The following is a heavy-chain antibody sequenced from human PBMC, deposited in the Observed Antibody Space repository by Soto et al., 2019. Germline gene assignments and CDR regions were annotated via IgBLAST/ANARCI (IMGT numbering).Heavy chain of an antibody. CDR3: ARAYSGRLPRRADYYYALDV. D-gene: IGHD2-15*01. J-gene: IGHJ6*02. CDR2: IGAASDP. CDR1: GFPFSDYD. Sequence: PGLSLRLSCTAYGFPFSDYDMHWVRHGSGKGLEWVSTIGAASDPYYTGSVKGLFTISRENARNSMFLQMNSVTVGDTAVYYCARAYSGRLPRRADYYYALDVWGQGTMVTVSS. V-gene: IGHV3-13*05.